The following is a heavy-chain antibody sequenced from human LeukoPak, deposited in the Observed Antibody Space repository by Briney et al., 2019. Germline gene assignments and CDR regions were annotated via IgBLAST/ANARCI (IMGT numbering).Heavy chain of an antibody. V-gene: IGHV4-59*01. D-gene: IGHD3-9*01. CDR3: ATHILTGYYDAFDI. J-gene: IGHJ3*02. CDR2: IYYSGST. Sequence: SETLSLTCTVSGCSISSYYWSWIRQPPGKGLEWNGYIYYSGSTNYNPSLKSRVTISVDTSKNQFSLKLSSVTAADTAVYYCATHILTGYYDAFDIWGQGTMVTVSS. CDR1: GCSISSYY.